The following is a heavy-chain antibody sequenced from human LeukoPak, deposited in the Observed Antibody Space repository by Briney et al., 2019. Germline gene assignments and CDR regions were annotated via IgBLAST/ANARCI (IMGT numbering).Heavy chain of an antibody. D-gene: IGHD4-11*01. CDR3: APVQSYYYYYGMDV. J-gene: IGHJ6*02. CDR2: ISGSGGST. Sequence: GGSLRLSCAASGFTFSSYAMSWVRQAPGKGLEWVSAISGSGGSTYYADSVKGRFTISRDNSKNTLYLQMNSLRAEDTAVYCCAPVQSYYYYYGMDVWGQGTTVTVSS. CDR1: GFTFSSYA. V-gene: IGHV3-23*01.